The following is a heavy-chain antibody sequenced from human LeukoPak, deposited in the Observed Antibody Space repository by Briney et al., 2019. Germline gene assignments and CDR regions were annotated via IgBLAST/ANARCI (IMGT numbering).Heavy chain of an antibody. D-gene: IGHD4-11*01. CDR1: GFTFSSYI. J-gene: IGHJ4*02. V-gene: IGHV3-23*01. Sequence: GGSLRLSCAASGFTFSSYIMGWVRQAPGKGLEWVSSMTGSGSSTYYADSVKGRCSISRDNSKNTVYLQMNSLRAEDTAVYYCAKGDYRGYFDYWGQGTLVTVSS. CDR3: AKGDYRGYFDY. CDR2: MTGSGSST.